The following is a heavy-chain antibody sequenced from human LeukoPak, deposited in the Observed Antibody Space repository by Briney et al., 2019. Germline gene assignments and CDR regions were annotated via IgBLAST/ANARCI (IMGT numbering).Heavy chain of an antibody. Sequence: SVKVSCKASGGTFSSYAISWVRQAPGQGLDWMGRIITSVGTANYAQKSQGRVTITTVDSTRTAYMELSSLRSEDTDVYYCARPYRYCSGGSCYPDAFDIWGQGTMVTVSS. CDR3: ARPYRYCSGGSCYPDAFDI. J-gene: IGHJ3*02. CDR2: IITSVGTA. D-gene: IGHD2-15*01. CDR1: GGTFSSYA. V-gene: IGHV1-69*05.